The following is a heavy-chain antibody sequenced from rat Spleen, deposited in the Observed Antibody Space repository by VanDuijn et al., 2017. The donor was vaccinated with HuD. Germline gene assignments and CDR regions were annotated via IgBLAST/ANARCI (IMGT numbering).Heavy chain of an antibody. Sequence: QVQLKESGPGLVQPSQTLSLTCTVSGFSLTSYNVHWVRQPPGKGLEWMGRMRYNGDTSYNSALKSRLSISRDTSKSQVFLKMSSLQTEDTATYYCARDENGYVNQWFAYWGQGTLVTVSS. CDR2: MRYNGDT. CDR3: ARDENGYVNQWFAY. J-gene: IGHJ3*01. CDR1: GFSLTSYN. V-gene: IGHV2-63*01. D-gene: IGHD1-4*01.